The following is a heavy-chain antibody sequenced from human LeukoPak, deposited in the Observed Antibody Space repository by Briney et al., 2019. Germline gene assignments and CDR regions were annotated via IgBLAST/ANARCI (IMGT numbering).Heavy chain of an antibody. Sequence: ASVTVSCKASGYTFTSYGISWVRQAPGQGLEGMGWISAYNGKTNYAQKLQGRVTMTTDTSTSTAYMELRSLRSDDTAVYYCARWRARVYDSSGYPDYWGQGTLVTVSS. V-gene: IGHV1-18*01. CDR1: GYTFTSYG. J-gene: IGHJ4*02. CDR3: ARWRARVYDSSGYPDY. CDR2: ISAYNGKT. D-gene: IGHD3-22*01.